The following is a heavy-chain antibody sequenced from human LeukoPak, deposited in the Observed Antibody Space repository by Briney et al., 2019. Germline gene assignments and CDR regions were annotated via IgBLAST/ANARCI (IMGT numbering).Heavy chain of an antibody. V-gene: IGHV4-59*08. CDR1: GGSISSYY. CDR2: MYYSGST. J-gene: IGHJ4*02. D-gene: IGHD3-10*01. CDR3: ARYASGSGYFDY. Sequence: SETLSLTCTVSGGSISSYYWSWIRQPPGKGLEWIGYMYYSGSTNYNPSLKSRVTISVDTSKNQFSLKLSSVTAADTAVYYCARYASGSGYFDYWGQGTLVTVSS.